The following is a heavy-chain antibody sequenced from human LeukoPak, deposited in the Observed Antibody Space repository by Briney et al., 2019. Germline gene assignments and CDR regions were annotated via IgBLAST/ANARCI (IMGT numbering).Heavy chain of an antibody. V-gene: IGHV4-39*07. CDR1: GGSISSSSYY. J-gene: IGHJ6*03. Sequence: SETLSLTCTVSGGSISSSSYYWGWIRQPPGKGLEWIGEINHSGSTNYNPSLKSRVTISGDTSKNQFSLKMSAVTAADTAVYYCARLWRGTRDYYYYMDVWGKGTTVTISS. CDR3: ARLWRGTRDYYYYMDV. CDR2: INHSGST. D-gene: IGHD1-14*01.